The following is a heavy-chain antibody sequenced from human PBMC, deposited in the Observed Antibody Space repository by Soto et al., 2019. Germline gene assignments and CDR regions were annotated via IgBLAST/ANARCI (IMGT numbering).Heavy chain of an antibody. CDR2: IWYDGSNK. D-gene: IGHD1-20*01. CDR3: ARGDNWNPQDYYYYYGMDV. V-gene: IGHV3-33*01. J-gene: IGHJ6*02. Sequence: GGSLRLSCAASGFTFSSYGMHWVRQAPGKGLEWVAVIWYDGSNKYYADSVKGRFTISRDNSKNTLYLQMNSLRAEDTAVYYCARGDNWNPQDYYYYYGMDVWGQGTTVTVSS. CDR1: GFTFSSYG.